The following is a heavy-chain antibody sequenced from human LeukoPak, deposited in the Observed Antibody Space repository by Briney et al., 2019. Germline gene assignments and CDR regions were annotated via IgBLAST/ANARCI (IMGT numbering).Heavy chain of an antibody. V-gene: IGHV3-21*01. J-gene: IGHJ4*02. CDR2: ISSSSSYI. CDR3: ARDLHDSSGYYSGAFDY. CDR1: GFTFSSYS. D-gene: IGHD3-22*01. Sequence: PGGSLRLSCAASGFTFSSYSMNWARQAPGKGLEWVSSISSSSSYIYYADSVKGRFTISRDNAKNSLYLQMNSLRAEDTAVYYCARDLHDSSGYYSGAFDYWGQGTLVTVSS.